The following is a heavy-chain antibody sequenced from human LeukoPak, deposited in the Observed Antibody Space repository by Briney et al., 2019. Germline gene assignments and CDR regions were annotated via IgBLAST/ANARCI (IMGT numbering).Heavy chain of an antibody. CDR3: ARDGDSSGYYYLDY. V-gene: IGHV3-21*01. CDR2: ISSSSSYV. Sequence: GGSLRLSCAASGFTFSSYSMNWVRQAPGKGLEWVSSISSSSSYVYYADSVKGRFTISRDNSKNTLYLQMNSLRAEDTAVYYCARDGDSSGYYYLDYWGQGTLVTVSS. D-gene: IGHD3-22*01. J-gene: IGHJ4*02. CDR1: GFTFSSYS.